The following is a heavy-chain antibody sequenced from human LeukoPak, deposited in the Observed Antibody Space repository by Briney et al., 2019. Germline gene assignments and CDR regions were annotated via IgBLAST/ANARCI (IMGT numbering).Heavy chain of an antibody. CDR2: INSDGSST. V-gene: IGHV3-74*01. CDR1: GFTFSSYW. J-gene: IGHJ6*03. D-gene: IGHD3-10*01. CDR3: AKSKGSGSHYYMDV. Sequence: PGGSLRLSCAASGFTFSSYWMPWVRQAPGKGLVWVSRINSDGSSTSYADSVKGRFTISRDNAKNTLYLQMNSLRAEDTAVYYCAKSKGSGSHYYMDVWGKGATVTVSS.